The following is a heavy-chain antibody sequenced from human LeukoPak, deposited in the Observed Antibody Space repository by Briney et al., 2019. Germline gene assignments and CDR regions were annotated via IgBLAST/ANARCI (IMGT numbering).Heavy chain of an antibody. CDR2: INPSGGST. V-gene: IGHV1-46*01. Sequence: ASVKVSCKASGYTFTSYYMHWVRQAPGQGLEWMGIINPSGGSTSYAQKFQGRVTMTRDTSTSTVYMELSSLRSEDTAVYYCARDELYYDSGAYSEYYFDYWGQGTLVTVS. D-gene: IGHD3-22*01. J-gene: IGHJ4*02. CDR3: ARDELYYDSGAYSEYYFDY. CDR1: GYTFTSYY.